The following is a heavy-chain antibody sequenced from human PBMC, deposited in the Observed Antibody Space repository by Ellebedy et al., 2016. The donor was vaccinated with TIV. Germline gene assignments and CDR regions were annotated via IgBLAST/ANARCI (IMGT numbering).Heavy chain of an antibody. V-gene: IGHV3-30*02. CDR3: AKDWELRE. CDR2: IRLDGGTQ. Sequence: GESLKISCGASGFIFGDHGMHWVRQAPGRGLEDMAYIRLDGGTQYYADSVKGRFTISRDNSRNTVYLQMNSLKSDDTAVYFCAKDWELREWGQGTPVTVCS. D-gene: IGHD1-7*01. CDR1: GFIFGDHG. J-gene: IGHJ4*02.